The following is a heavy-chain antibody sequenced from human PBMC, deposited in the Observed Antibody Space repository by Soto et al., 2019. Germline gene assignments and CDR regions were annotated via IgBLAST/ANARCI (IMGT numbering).Heavy chain of an antibody. V-gene: IGHV1-69*06. Sequence: SVKVSCKASGGTFSSYSISWVRQAPGQGLEWMGGIIPIFGTANYAQKFQGRVTITADKSTSTAYMELSSLRSEDTAVYYCASVVVVAASFYYGMDVWGQGTTVTVSS. CDR2: IIPIFGTA. J-gene: IGHJ6*02. CDR3: ASVVVVAASFYYGMDV. D-gene: IGHD2-15*01. CDR1: GGTFSSYS.